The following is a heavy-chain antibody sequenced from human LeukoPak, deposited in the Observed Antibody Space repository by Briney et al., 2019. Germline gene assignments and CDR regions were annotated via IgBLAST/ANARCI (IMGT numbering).Heavy chain of an antibody. CDR2: ISGHNTNT. CDR3: ARDHITGYNNYMFDP. CDR1: GYTFTNYG. Sequence: ASVKVSCKASGYTFTNYGITWVRQAPGQGLEWMGWISGHNTNTTYAQNLRDRVTMTTDTPTSKAYMELRSLRSDDTAVYYCARDHITGYNNYMFDPWGQGTLVTVSS. J-gene: IGHJ5*02. V-gene: IGHV1-18*01. D-gene: IGHD5-24*01.